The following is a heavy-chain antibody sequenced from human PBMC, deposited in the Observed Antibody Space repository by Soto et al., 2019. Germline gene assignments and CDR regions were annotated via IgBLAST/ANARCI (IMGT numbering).Heavy chain of an antibody. V-gene: IGHV5-51*01. CDR3: ATTPYNSDFYMYY. D-gene: IGHD6-19*01. J-gene: IGHJ4*02. Sequence: GESLKISCQGSGYIFTTYWIGWVRQMPGKGLEWVGIIYPGHSDVRYSPSFQGQVTISADTSISTAYLQWNSLKASDTAMYYCATTPYNSDFYMYYWGRGSLVTVSS. CDR1: GYIFTTYW. CDR2: IYPGHSDV.